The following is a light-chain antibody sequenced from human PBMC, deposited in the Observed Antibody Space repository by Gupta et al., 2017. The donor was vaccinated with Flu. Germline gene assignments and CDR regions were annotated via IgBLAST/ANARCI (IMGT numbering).Light chain of an antibody. CDR3: QQYETSPPT. CDR1: RNIRSDY. CDR2: DTS. V-gene: IGKV3D-20*01. Sequence: ELVLTPSPATVYLSPGEGATLSCGASRNIRSDYIAWYQVKPGLAPRLLIYDTSRRATGIPDRFSGSGSGRDFTLTLRALEPEDFAVYSCQQYETSPPTFGQGTRVEIK. J-gene: IGKJ1*01.